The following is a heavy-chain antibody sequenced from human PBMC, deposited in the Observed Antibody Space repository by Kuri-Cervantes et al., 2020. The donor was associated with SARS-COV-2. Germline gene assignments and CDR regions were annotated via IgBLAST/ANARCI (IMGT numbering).Heavy chain of an antibody. CDR2: ISSDGSNN. J-gene: IGHJ3*02. CDR1: GFTFSSYA. Sequence: GESLKISCAASGFTFSSYAMHWVRQAPGKGLEWVAVISSDGSNNYYADSVKGRFTISRDNSKNTLYLQTNSLRAEDTAVYYCARDYVGAISLTDAFDIWGQGTMVTVSS. D-gene: IGHD1-26*01. V-gene: IGHV3-30-3*01. CDR3: ARDYVGAISLTDAFDI.